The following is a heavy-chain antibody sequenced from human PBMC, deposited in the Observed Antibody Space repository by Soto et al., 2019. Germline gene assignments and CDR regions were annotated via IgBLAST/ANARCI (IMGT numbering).Heavy chain of an antibody. V-gene: IGHV1-18*01. CDR1: GYTFTNYA. CDR2: ISAYNGNT. CDR3: ARDLAAAGPFDC. Sequence: QVQLVQSGAEVKKPGASVKVSCKASGYTFTNYAFSWVRQAPGQGLEWMGWISAYNGNTNYPQKLQGRVTMTTDTSTSTAYMELRSLRSDDTAVCYCARDLAAAGPFDCWGQGTLVTVSS. D-gene: IGHD6-13*01. J-gene: IGHJ4*02.